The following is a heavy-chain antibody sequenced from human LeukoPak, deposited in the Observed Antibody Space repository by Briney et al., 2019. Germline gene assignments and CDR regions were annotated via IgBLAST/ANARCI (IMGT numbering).Heavy chain of an antibody. CDR1: GFTFDDYA. J-gene: IGHJ4*02. CDR3: AKDIGYGAVAELDY. Sequence: GGSLRLSCAASGFTFDDYAMHWVRQAPGKGLEWVSGISWNSGSIGYADSVKGRFTISRDNAKNSLYLQMNSLRAEDTALYYCAKDIGYGAVAELDYWGQGTLVTVSS. CDR2: ISWNSGSI. D-gene: IGHD6-19*01. V-gene: IGHV3-9*01.